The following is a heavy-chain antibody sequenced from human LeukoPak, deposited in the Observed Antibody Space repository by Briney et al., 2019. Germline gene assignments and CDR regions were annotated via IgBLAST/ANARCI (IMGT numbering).Heavy chain of an antibody. Sequence: GGSLRLSRAASGFTFDDNGMSWVRQAPGKGLEWVSEIYSDGSTYYAASVKGRFTISRDNSKNTLYLQMNSLRAEDTAVYYCARRAGAYSHPYDYWGQGTLVTVSS. CDR2: IYSDGST. J-gene: IGHJ4*02. D-gene: IGHD4/OR15-4a*01. CDR3: ARRAGAYSHPYDY. V-gene: IGHV3-53*01. CDR1: GFTFDDNG.